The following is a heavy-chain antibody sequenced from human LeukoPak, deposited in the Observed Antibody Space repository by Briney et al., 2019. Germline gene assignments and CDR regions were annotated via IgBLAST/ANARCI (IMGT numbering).Heavy chain of an antibody. CDR3: AKDPVNCSSTSCSHYYYYYMDV. Sequence: GGSLRLSCAASGFTFSSYGMHWVRQAPGKGLEWVAFIRYDGSNKYYADSVKGRFTISRDNSKNTLYLQMNSLRAEDTAVYCCAKDPVNCSSTSCSHYYYYYMDVWGKGTTVTVSS. CDR1: GFTFSSYG. J-gene: IGHJ6*03. D-gene: IGHD2-2*01. CDR2: IRYDGSNK. V-gene: IGHV3-30*02.